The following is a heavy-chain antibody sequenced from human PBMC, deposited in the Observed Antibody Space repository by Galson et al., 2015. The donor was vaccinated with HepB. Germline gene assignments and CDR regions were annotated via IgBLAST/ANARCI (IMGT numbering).Heavy chain of an antibody. D-gene: IGHD3-22*01. V-gene: IGHV3-7*01. CDR3: ARDLNAPYYYDSSGYYFLSAFDI. CDR2: IKQDGSEK. Sequence: SLRLSCAASGFTFSSYWMSWVRQAPGKGLEWVASIKQDGSEKYYVDSVKGRFTISRDNAKNSLYLQMNSLRAEDTAVYYCARDLNAPYYYDSSGYYFLSAFDIWGQGTMVTVSS. CDR1: GFTFSSYW. J-gene: IGHJ3*02.